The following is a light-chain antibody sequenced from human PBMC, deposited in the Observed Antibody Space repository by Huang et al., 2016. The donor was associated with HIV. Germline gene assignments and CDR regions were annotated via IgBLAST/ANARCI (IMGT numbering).Light chain of an antibody. CDR1: QSLVHSDGNTS. J-gene: IGKJ1*01. Sequence: DVVMTQSPLSLPVTLGQPASISCRSSQSLVHSDGNTSWNWFQQRPGQSPRRLIYKVSNRDSGVPDRFSGSGSGTDFTLKISRVEAEDVGVYYCMQGTHWPPWTFGQGTKVEIK. CDR3: MQGTHWPPWT. V-gene: IGKV2-30*02. CDR2: KVS.